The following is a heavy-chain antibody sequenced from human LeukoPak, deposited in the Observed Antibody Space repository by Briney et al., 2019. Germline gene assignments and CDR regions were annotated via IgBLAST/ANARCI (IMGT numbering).Heavy chain of an antibody. V-gene: IGHV5-51*01. Sequence: GESLKISCKGSGYSINNYCIGWVRQMPGKGLEWVRITYPADSDIRYSPSFQGQVTISADKSISTAYLQWSSLKASDTAMYYCARQEYCSGGSCYTWFDPWGQGTLVTVSS. CDR1: GYSINNYC. D-gene: IGHD2-15*01. CDR3: ARQEYCSGGSCYTWFDP. CDR2: TYPADSDI. J-gene: IGHJ5*02.